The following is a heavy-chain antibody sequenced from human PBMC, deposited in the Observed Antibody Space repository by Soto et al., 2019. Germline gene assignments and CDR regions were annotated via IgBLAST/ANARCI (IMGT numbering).Heavy chain of an antibody. CDR1: GGSFSGYY. Sequence: SETLSLTCAVYGGSFSGYYWSWIRQPPGKGLEWIGEINHSGSTNYNPSIKSRVTISVDTSKNQFSLKLSSVTAADTAVYYCARGRNLRFLEWLPRRGYYFDHWGQGTLVTVSS. D-gene: IGHD3-3*01. V-gene: IGHV4-34*01. CDR2: INHSGST. J-gene: IGHJ4*02. CDR3: ARGRNLRFLEWLPRRGYYFDH.